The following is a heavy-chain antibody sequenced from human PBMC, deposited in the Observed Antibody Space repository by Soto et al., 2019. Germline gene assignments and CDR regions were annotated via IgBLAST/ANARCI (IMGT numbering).Heavy chain of an antibody. CDR2: INIDGSTT. D-gene: IGHD3-10*01. Sequence: EVQLVESGGGLVQPGGSLRLSCAASGFTFSSYWMHWVRQAPGKGLVWVSHINIDGSTTNYAGSVKGRFTISRDNAKNTLYLQMNSLREEDTAVYYCARGGRGSDYWGQGTLVTVSS. CDR3: ARGGRGSDY. CDR1: GFTFSSYW. J-gene: IGHJ4*02. V-gene: IGHV3-74*01.